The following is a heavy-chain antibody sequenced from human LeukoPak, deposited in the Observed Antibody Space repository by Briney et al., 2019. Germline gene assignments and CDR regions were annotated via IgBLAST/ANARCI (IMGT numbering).Heavy chain of an antibody. Sequence: GGSLRLSCAASGFTFRSYWMSWVRQAPGKGLEWVANIKQDGNEKYYVDSVEGRFTISRDNAKNSLYLQMNSLRAEDTAVYYCARDRYYTSSCLDYWGQGTLVTVSS. CDR3: ARDRYYTSSCLDY. D-gene: IGHD6-13*01. CDR1: GFTFRSYW. J-gene: IGHJ4*02. V-gene: IGHV3-7*01. CDR2: IKQDGNEK.